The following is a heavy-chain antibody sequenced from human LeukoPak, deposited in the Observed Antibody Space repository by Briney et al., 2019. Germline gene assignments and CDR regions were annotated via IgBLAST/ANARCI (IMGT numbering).Heavy chain of an antibody. D-gene: IGHD2-21*01. CDR1: GGSISSSSYY. J-gene: IGHJ4*02. CDR3: ARERGDLDY. V-gene: IGHV4-39*07. Sequence: SETLSLTCTVSGGSISSSSYYWGWIRQPPGKGLEWIGSIYYNGSTYYNPSLKSRVTISVDTSKNQFSLKLSSVTAADTAVYYCARERGDLDYWGQGTLVTVSS. CDR2: IYYNGST.